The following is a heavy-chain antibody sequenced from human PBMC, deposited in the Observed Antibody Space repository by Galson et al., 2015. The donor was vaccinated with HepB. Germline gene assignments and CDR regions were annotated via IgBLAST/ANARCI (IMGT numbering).Heavy chain of an antibody. D-gene: IGHD6-13*01. Sequence: SLRLSCAASEFTFSSYAMHWVRQAPGKGLEWVAVIPYDGSNKYYADSVKGRFTISRDNSKNTLYLQMNSLRAEDTAVYYCARAQRIAAAEIRSVDYWGQGTLVTVSS. CDR1: EFTFSSYA. V-gene: IGHV3-30*04. CDR3: ARAQRIAAAEIRSVDY. J-gene: IGHJ4*02. CDR2: IPYDGSNK.